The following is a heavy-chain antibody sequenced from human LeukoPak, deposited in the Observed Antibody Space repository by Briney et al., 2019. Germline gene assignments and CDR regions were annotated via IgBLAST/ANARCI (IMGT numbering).Heavy chain of an antibody. J-gene: IGHJ5*02. CDR2: ISGSGGST. CDR3: TTELYYYDSSGWFDP. CDR1: GFTFSSYA. V-gene: IGHV3-23*01. D-gene: IGHD3-22*01. Sequence: GGSLRLSCAASGFTFSSYAMSWVRQAPGKGLEWVSAISGSGGSTYYADSVKGRFTISRDDSKNTLYLQMNSLKTEDTAVYYCTTELYYYDSSGWFDPWGQGTLVTVSS.